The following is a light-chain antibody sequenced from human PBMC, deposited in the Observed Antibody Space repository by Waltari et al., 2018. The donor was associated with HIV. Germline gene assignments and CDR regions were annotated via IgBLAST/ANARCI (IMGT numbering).Light chain of an antibody. CDR2: RDR. Sequence: SYELTQPPSVSVSPGQTASITCSGDKLGDKYACVYQQKAGQSPVLVIYRDRKRLSGIPDRFSGSNFGITATLTISGTQAMDEADYFRQGCDSSTVVFCGGTKLTVL. V-gene: IGLV3-1*01. CDR1: KLGDKY. J-gene: IGLJ2*01. CDR3: QGCDSSTVV.